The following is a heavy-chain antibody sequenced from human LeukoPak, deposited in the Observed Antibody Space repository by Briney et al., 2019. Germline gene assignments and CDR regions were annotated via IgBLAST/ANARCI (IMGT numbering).Heavy chain of an antibody. CDR3: ARDAGYGSGSYYSSSDAFDI. V-gene: IGHV1-69*13. D-gene: IGHD3-10*01. J-gene: IGHJ3*02. CDR2: IIPIFGTA. Sequence: SVKVSCKASGGTFSSYAISWVRQAPGQGLEWMGGIIPIFGTASYAQKFQGRVTITADESTSTAYMELSSLRSEDTAVYYCARDAGYGSGSYYSSSDAFDIWGQGTMVTVSS. CDR1: GGTFSSYA.